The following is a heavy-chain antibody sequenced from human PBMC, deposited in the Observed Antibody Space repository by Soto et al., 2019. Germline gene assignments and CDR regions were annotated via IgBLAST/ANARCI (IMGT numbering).Heavy chain of an antibody. J-gene: IGHJ6*03. D-gene: IGHD4-17*01. V-gene: IGHV1-3*01. CDR1: GYTFTSYA. CDR3: ASWTGISTDYGDYHNYYYYYYMDV. Sequence: ASVKVSCKASGYTFTSYAMHWVRQAPGQRLEWMGWINAGNGNTKYSQKFQGRVTITRDTSASTAYMELSSLRSEDTAVYYCASWTGISTDYGDYHNYYYYYYMDVWGKGTTVTVSS. CDR2: INAGNGNT.